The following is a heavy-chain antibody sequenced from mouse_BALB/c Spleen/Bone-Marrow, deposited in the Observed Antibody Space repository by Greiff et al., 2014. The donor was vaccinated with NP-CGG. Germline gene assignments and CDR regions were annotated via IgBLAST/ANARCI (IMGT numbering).Heavy chain of an antibody. D-gene: IGHD2-14*01. J-gene: IGHJ4*01. CDR1: GYTFTSYW. Sequence: QVQLQQSGAELVRPGASVKLSCKASGYTFTSYWINWVKQRPGQGLEWIGNIYPSDSYTNYNQKFKDKATLTVDKSSSTAYMQPSSPTSEDSAVYYCTRRDRYDYYAMDYWGQGTSVTVSS. CDR2: IYPSDSYT. CDR3: TRRDRYDYYAMDY. V-gene: IGHV1-69*02.